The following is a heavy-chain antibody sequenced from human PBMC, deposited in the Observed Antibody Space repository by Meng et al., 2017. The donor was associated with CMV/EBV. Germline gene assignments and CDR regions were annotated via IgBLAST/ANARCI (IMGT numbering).Heavy chain of an antibody. CDR1: GFTFSNSA. V-gene: IGHV3-23*03. D-gene: IGHD5-24*01. Sequence: GESLMISCAASGFTFSNSAMAWVRQAPGKGLHWVSIIYSGNTNTYYGDSVKGRFTISRDNSESAVYLQMDSLRAEDTAVYYCAKDGYNRGGSFDYWGQGTLVTVSS. J-gene: IGHJ4*02. CDR3: AKDGYNRGGSFDY. CDR2: IYSGNTNT.